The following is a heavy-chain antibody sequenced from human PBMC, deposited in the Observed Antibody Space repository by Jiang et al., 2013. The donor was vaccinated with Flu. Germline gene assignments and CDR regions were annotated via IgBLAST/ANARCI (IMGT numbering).Heavy chain of an antibody. CDR3: ASFSPWPRAAFDI. CDR2: IYYSGST. CDR1: GGSISSSSYY. J-gene: IGHJ3*02. V-gene: IGHV4-39*07. Sequence: GSGLVKPSETLSLTCTVSGGSISSSSYYWGWIRQPPGKGLEWIGSIYYSGSTYYNPSLKSRVTISVDTSKNQFSLKLSSVTAADTAVYYCASFSPWPRAAFDIWGQGTMVTVSS. D-gene: IGHD3-10*01.